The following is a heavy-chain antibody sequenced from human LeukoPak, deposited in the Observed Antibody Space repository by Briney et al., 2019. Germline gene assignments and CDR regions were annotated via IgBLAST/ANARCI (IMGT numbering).Heavy chain of an antibody. V-gene: IGHV3-23*01. D-gene: IGHD1-26*01. CDR2: ISGSGGST. CDR3: AKGVVGSRHYGMDV. CDR1: GFTFSSYA. Sequence: GGSLRLSCAASGFTFSSYAMSWVRQAPGKGLEWVSGISGSGGSTYYADSVKGRFTISRDNSKNTLYLQMNSLRAEDTAVYYCAKGVVGSRHYGMDVWGKGTTVTVSS. J-gene: IGHJ6*04.